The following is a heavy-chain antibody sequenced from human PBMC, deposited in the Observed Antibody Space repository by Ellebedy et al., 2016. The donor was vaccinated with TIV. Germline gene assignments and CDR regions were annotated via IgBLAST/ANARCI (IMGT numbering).Heavy chain of an antibody. D-gene: IGHD3-9*01. Sequence: AASVKVSCKASGYNFSNYFVHWVRQAPGQGLEWMGIINPSSGSTTYAQKLQGRLTMTRDTSTSTAYMDLSSLRSEDTAIYYCAKGRTYDILTRPLDFWGQGTMVTVSS. CDR2: INPSSGST. V-gene: IGHV1-46*04. CDR3: AKGRTYDILTRPLDF. CDR1: GYNFSNYF. J-gene: IGHJ3*01.